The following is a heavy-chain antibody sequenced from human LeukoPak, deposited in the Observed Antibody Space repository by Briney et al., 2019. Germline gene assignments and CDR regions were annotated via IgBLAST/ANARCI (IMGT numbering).Heavy chain of an antibody. V-gene: IGHV3-23*01. Sequence: GGSLRLSCAASGFTFSSYAMSWVRQAPGKGLEWVSAISGSGGSTYYADSAKGRFTISRDNSKNTLYLQMNSLRAEDTAVYYCAKDPAPRPLHSWRTEKNYYYMDVGGKGTTVTVSS. J-gene: IGHJ6*03. CDR1: GFTFSSYA. CDR3: AKDPAPRPLHSWRTEKNYYYMDV. CDR2: ISGSGGST. D-gene: IGHD2-2*01.